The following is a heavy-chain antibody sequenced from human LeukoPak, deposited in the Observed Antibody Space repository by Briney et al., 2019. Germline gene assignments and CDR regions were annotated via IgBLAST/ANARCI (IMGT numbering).Heavy chain of an antibody. D-gene: IGHD3-10*01. CDR3: AAVMLREVTTVPSDY. CDR1: GFTFSSYE. CDR2: ISRSGATI. Sequence: GGSLRLSCAASGFTFSSYEMNWVRQAPGKGLEWVSYISRSGATIYYADSVKGRFTISTDSAKNSLYLQMNSLRAEDTAVYYCAAVMLREVTTVPSDYWGLGALVTVSS. V-gene: IGHV3-48*03. J-gene: IGHJ4*02.